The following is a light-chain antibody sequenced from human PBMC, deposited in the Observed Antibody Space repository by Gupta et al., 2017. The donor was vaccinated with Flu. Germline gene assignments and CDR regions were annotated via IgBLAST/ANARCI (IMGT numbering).Light chain of an antibody. J-gene: IGLJ3*02. Sequence: TVTISCTRSSGSIASNYVQWYQQRPGSTPTTVIYEDNHRPSGVPDRFSGSIDFSSNSASLTISGLKTEDEADYYCQSWDSSNQVFGGGTKLTVL. CDR3: QSWDSSNQV. CDR1: SGSIASNY. CDR2: EDN. V-gene: IGLV6-57*01.